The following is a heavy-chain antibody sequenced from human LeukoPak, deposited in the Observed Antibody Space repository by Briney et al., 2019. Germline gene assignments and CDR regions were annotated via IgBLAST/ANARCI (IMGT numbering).Heavy chain of an antibody. V-gene: IGHV3-33*06. D-gene: IGHD1-26*01. J-gene: IGHJ5*02. Sequence: GRSLRLSCAASGFIFSGYGMHWVRQAPGKGLEWVAIIWYDGSNENYADSVKGRFTISRDNSKNTLYLQMNSLRAEDTAVYYCAKKESGNYVNPWGQGTLVTVSS. CDR3: AKKESGNYVNP. CDR2: IWYDGSNE. CDR1: GFIFSGYG.